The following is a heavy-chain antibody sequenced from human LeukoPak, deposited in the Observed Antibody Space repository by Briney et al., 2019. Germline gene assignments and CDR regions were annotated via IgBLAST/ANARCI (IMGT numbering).Heavy chain of an antibody. D-gene: IGHD4-17*01. CDR3: ARDAYGDYYFDY. V-gene: IGHV3-33*08. CDR2: IWYDGSNK. J-gene: IGHJ4*02. CDR1: GFTFSSYA. Sequence: AGGSLRLSCAASGFTFSSYAMHWVRQAPGKGLEWVAVIWYDGSNKYYADSVKGRFTISRDSSKNTLYLQMNSLRAEGTAVYYCARDAYGDYYFDYWGQGTLVTVSS.